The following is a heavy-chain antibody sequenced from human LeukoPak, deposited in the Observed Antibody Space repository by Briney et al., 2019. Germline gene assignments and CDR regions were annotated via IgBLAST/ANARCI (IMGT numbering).Heavy chain of an antibody. D-gene: IGHD6-13*01. CDR3: ARGKSLTIAAANIQWFDP. V-gene: IGHV1-18*04. CDR1: GYTFTGYY. CDR2: ISAYNGNT. Sequence: ASVKVSCKASGYTFTGYYMHWVRQAPGQGLEWMGWISAYNGNTNYAQKLQGRVTMTTDTSTSTAYMELRSLRSDDTAVYYCARGKSLTIAAANIQWFDPWGQGTLVTVSS. J-gene: IGHJ5*02.